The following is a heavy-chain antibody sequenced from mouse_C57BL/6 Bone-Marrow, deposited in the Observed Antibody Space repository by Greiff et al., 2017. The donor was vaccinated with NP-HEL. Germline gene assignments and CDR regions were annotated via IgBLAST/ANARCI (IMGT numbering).Heavy chain of an antibody. Sequence: QVQLKESGAELLKSGASVKLSCKATGYTFTGYWIEWVKQRPGHGLEWIGEILPGRGSTNYNVKFKGEATFPPASSSTPAYMRLSSLTTEDSAIYCCARVGYGSSDVEYYARDDWGQGGAVTVTS. J-gene: IGHJ4*01. CDR2: ILPGRGST. CDR3: ARVGYGSSDVEYYARDD. V-gene: IGHV1-9*01. CDR1: GYTFTGYW. D-gene: IGHD1-1*01.